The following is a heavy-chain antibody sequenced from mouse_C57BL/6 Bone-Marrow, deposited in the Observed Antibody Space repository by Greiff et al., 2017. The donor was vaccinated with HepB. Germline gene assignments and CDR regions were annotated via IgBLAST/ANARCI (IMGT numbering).Heavy chain of an antibody. CDR2: IDPSDSYT. V-gene: IGHV1-59*01. Sequence: QVQLQHPGAELVRPGTSVKLSCKASGYTFTSYWMHWVKQRPGQGLEWIGVIDPSDSYTNYNQKFKGKATLTVDTSSSTAYMQLSSLTSEDSAVYYCARTSYWGQGTTLTVSS. J-gene: IGHJ2*01. CDR3: ARTSY. CDR1: GYTFTSYW.